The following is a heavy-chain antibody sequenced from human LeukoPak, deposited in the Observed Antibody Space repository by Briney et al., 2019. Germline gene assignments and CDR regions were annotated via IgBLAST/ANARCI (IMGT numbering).Heavy chain of an antibody. D-gene: IGHD6-13*01. J-gene: IGHJ5*02. V-gene: IGHV1-18*04. Sequence: ASVKVSCKASGYTFTSYGISWVRQAPGQGLEWMGWISAYDGNTNYAQKLQGRVTMTTDTSTSTAYMELRSLRSDDTAVYYCARGSSSWWESWFDPWGQGTLVTVSS. CDR1: GYTFTSYG. CDR3: ARGSSSWWESWFDP. CDR2: ISAYDGNT.